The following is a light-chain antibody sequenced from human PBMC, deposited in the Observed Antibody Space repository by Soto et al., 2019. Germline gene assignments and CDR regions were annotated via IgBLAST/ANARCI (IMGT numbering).Light chain of an antibody. CDR2: DVS. Sequence: QSVLTQPASVSGSPGQSITTSCTGTSSDVGGYNYVSWYQQHPGKAPKLMIYDVSNRPSGVSNRFSGSKSGNTASLTISGLQAEDEADYYCTSYTGSSTHVFGTGTKDTVL. J-gene: IGLJ1*01. V-gene: IGLV2-14*01. CDR3: TSYTGSSTHV. CDR1: SSDVGGYNY.